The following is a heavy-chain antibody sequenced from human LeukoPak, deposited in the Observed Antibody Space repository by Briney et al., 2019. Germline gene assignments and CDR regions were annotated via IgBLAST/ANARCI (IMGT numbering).Heavy chain of an antibody. V-gene: IGHV4-30-2*01. CDR2: IYHSGNI. CDR1: GGSISSGGYS. CDR3: ARVFQDAFDI. Sequence: PSETLSLTCAVSGGSISSGGYSWSWIRQPPGKGLEWIGFIYHSGNIYYNPSLKSRVTISVDRSKNLFSLNLSSVTAADTAVYYCARVFQDAFDIWGQGTMVTVSS. J-gene: IGHJ3*02.